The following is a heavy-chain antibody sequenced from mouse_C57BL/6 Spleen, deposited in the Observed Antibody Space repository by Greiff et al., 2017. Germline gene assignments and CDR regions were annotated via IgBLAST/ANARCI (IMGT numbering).Heavy chain of an antibody. CDR2: IYPGNSDT. CDR1: GYTFTSYW. J-gene: IGHJ1*03. D-gene: IGHD2-5*01. CDR3: TRGDYSNYGYFDV. V-gene: IGHV1-5*01. Sequence: SGTVLARPGASVKMSCKTSGYTFTSYWMHWVKQRPGPGLEWIGAIYPGNSDTSYNQKFKGKAKLTAVTSASTAYMELSSLTNEDSAVYYWTRGDYSNYGYFDVWGTGTTVTVSS.